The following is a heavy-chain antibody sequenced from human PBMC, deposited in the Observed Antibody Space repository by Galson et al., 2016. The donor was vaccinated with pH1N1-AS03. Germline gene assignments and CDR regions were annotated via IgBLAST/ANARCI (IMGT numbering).Heavy chain of an antibody. D-gene: IGHD1-26*01. J-gene: IGHJ4*02. CDR3: ARGGGSSLDY. Sequence: SVKVSCKASGYTFSDYYMHWVRQAPGQELEWMGWNNPSSGGTKYTQKFQGRVTMTRDTSISTAYMELSRLTSDDTAVYFCARGGGSSLDYWGQGTLVPVSS. V-gene: IGHV1-2*02. CDR2: NNPSSGGT. CDR1: GYTFSDYY.